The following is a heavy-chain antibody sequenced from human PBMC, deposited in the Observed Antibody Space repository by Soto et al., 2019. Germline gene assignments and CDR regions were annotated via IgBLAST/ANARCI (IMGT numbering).Heavy chain of an antibody. J-gene: IGHJ6*02. CDR3: ARPRDRGTAGPYYYCMVV. CDR1: GGSFSRYI. D-gene: IGHD1-26*01. Sequence: ASVKVSCKASGGSFSRYIVSWVRQAPGQGLEWMGRIIPVLGVEYYAQKFQGRVTITADKSTSTAYMELSSLRSEDTAMYYCARPRDRGTAGPYYYCMVVWGQGTTVSVS. V-gene: IGHV1-69*02. CDR2: IIPVLGVE.